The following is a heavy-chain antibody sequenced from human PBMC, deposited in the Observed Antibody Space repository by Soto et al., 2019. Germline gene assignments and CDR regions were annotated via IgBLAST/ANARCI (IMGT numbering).Heavy chain of an antibody. J-gene: IGHJ6*03. D-gene: IGHD3-3*01. CDR1: GGSISSYY. CDR2: IYYSGST. Sequence: TSETLSLTCTVSGGSISSYYWSWIRQPPGKGLEWIGYIYYSGSTNYNPSLKSRVTISVDTSKNQFSLKLSSVTAADTAVYYCARQPRTYYDFWSGYLSAPGPGYYMDVWGKGTTVTVSS. CDR3: ARQPRTYYDFWSGYLSAPGPGYYMDV. V-gene: IGHV4-59*08.